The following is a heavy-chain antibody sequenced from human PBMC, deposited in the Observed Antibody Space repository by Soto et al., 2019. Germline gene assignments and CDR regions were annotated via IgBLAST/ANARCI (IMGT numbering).Heavy chain of an antibody. CDR2: ITWNGGNS. Sequence: GGCLGLSCAASGFRFDDYNMHWVRQAPGKGLEWVSLITWNGGNSYYADSVKGRFTISRDGTTKSLSLQMTSLKREDTGLYFCARETLSYGSALDVWGQGTTVTVSS. CDR1: GFRFDDYN. CDR3: ARETLSYGSALDV. D-gene: IGHD3-16*01. V-gene: IGHV3-43*01. J-gene: IGHJ6*02.